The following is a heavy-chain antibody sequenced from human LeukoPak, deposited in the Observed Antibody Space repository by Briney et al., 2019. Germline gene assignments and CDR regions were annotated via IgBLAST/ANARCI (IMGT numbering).Heavy chain of an antibody. V-gene: IGHV3-64D*09. CDR1: GFPLSSYA. CDR2: ISDSGGST. CDR3: VRGYSFGPYGMDV. J-gene: IGHJ6*02. Sequence: PGGSLRLSCAASGFPLSSYAMHWVRQAPGKGLEYLSAISDSGGSTYYADSVKGRFTISRDNSKNTLYLQMSSLRAEDTAVYFCVRGYSFGPYGMDVWGQGTTVTVSS. D-gene: IGHD2-15*01.